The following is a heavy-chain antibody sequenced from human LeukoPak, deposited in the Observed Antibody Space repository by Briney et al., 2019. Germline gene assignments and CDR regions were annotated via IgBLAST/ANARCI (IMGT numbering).Heavy chain of an antibody. CDR3: ARNRSVTTTPGFDH. CDR2: IYHSGST. J-gene: IGHJ4*02. CDR1: GYSIRSGDY. V-gene: IGHV4-38-2*01. D-gene: IGHD4-17*01. Sequence: SETLSLTCAVSGYSIRSGDYWGWIRPSPGKGLEWIGSIYHSGSTHYNPSLKSRVTISVDTSKNQFSLMLSSVTAADTAVYYCARNRSVTTTPGFDHWGQGTLVTVSS.